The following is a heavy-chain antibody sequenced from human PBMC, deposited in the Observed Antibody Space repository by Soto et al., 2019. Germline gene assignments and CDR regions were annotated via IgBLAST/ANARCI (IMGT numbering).Heavy chain of an antibody. V-gene: IGHV1-18*01. CDR3: ARDLTYYYDSSGAVGFDY. J-gene: IGHJ4*02. CDR1: GYTFTSYG. Sequence: ASVKVSCKASGYTFTSYGISWVRQAPGQGLEWMGWISAYNGNTNYAQKLQGRVTMTTDTPTSTAYMELRSLRSDDTAVYYCARDLTYYYDSSGAVGFDYWGQGTLVTVSS. D-gene: IGHD3-22*01. CDR2: ISAYNGNT.